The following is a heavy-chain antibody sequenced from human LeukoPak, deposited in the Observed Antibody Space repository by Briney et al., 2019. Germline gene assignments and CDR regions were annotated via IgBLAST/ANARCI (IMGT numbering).Heavy chain of an antibody. V-gene: IGHV3-30*18. CDR3: AKDLLYYGPGTYYNAAEYFQF. CDR1: GLTFSSYA. Sequence: AERSLRLSCAASGLTFSSYAMHWVRQAPGKGLEWVAVISYDGSNKDYADSVKGRFTISRDNSRNTLSLQMNSLRPEDTAVYYCAKDLLYYGPGTYYNAAEYFQFWGQGTQVTVSS. D-gene: IGHD3-10*01. CDR2: ISYDGSNK. J-gene: IGHJ1*01.